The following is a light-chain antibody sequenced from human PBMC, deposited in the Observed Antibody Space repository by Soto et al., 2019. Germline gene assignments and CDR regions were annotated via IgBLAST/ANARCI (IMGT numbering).Light chain of an antibody. CDR2: DAS. V-gene: IGKV3-11*01. Sequence: ESVLTQSPATLSFSPGERATLSCRASPSVSNSLAWYQHKPGQAPRLLIYDASNRATGVPTRFSGSGSGTDFTLTISSIEPADFAVYYCQQRNKWPPVTFGGGTRVEIK. CDR1: PSVSNS. CDR3: QQRNKWPPVT. J-gene: IGKJ4*01.